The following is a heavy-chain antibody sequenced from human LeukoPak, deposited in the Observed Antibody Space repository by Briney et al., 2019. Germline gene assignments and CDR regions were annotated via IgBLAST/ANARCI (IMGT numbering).Heavy chain of an antibody. CDR3: ARDGTYNGSCFYDY. CDR2: LWYDGNNK. J-gene: IGHJ4*02. V-gene: IGHV3-33*08. CDR1: GFPFSNSG. Sequence: GGSLRLSCAASGFPFSNSGMLWVRQAPGKGLEWVAALWYDGNNKYYAASVKGRFTISRDTSKNTLYLQMNSLRTEDTAVYYCARDGTYNGSCFYDYWGQGTLVTVSS. D-gene: IGHD1-26*01.